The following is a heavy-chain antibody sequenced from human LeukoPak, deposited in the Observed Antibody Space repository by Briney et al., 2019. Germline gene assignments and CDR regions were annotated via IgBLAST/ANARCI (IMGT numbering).Heavy chain of an antibody. CDR1: GGSISGYY. V-gene: IGHV4-59*07. Sequence: SDTLSLTCTVSGGSISGYYWTWIRQPPGKGLEWMGYINYSGSTNYNPSLKTRVIILVDTSKNQFSLRLSSVTAADTAVYYCARGTIFGVATNWFDPWGQGTLVTVSS. D-gene: IGHD3-3*01. CDR2: INYSGST. CDR3: ARGTIFGVATNWFDP. J-gene: IGHJ5*02.